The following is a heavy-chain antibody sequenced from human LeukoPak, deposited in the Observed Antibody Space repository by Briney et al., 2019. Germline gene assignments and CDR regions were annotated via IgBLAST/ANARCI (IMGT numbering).Heavy chain of an antibody. D-gene: IGHD3-3*01. CDR1: GYSFNTYW. J-gene: IGHJ5*02. Sequence: GESLKISCKGSGYSFNTYWIGWVRQMPGKGLEWMGIIYPGDSDTRYSPSFQGQVTISADKSISTAYLQWSSLKASDTAMYYCARGFWSGTNWFDPWGQGTLVTVSS. CDR2: IYPGDSDT. V-gene: IGHV5-51*01. CDR3: ARGFWSGTNWFDP.